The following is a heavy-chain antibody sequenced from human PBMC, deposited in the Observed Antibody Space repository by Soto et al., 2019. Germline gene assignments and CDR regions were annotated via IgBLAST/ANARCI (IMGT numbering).Heavy chain of an antibody. CDR2: IYYSGST. Sequence: ASGTPSLTCTVSCGSIHSSRYYWGWDRQPPGKGLEWIGSIYYSGSTYYNPSLKSRVTISVDTSKNQFSLKLSSVTAADTAVYCCARLGLNWNYALGFDPWGQGTLVTVSS. CDR3: ARLGLNWNYALGFDP. D-gene: IGHD1-7*01. J-gene: IGHJ5*02. V-gene: IGHV4-39*01. CDR1: CGSIHSSRYY.